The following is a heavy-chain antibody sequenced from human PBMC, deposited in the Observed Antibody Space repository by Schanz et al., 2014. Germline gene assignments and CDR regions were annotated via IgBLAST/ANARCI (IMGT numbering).Heavy chain of an antibody. CDR2: INGDGSST. CDR3: ARSYSSGWYPYYYGMDV. D-gene: IGHD6-19*01. CDR1: GFTFSSYW. J-gene: IGHJ6*02. V-gene: IGHV3-74*01. Sequence: EVQLVESGGELVQPGGSLRLSCAASGFTFSSYWMHWVRQVPGKGPVWVSRINGDGSSTLYADSVKGRFTISRDNAKNSLYLQMNSLRAEDTAVYYCARSYSSGWYPYYYGMDVWGQGTTVTVSS.